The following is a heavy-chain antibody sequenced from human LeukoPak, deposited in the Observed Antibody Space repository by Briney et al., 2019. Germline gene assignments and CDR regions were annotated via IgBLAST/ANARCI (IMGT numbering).Heavy chain of an antibody. D-gene: IGHD6-13*01. J-gene: IGHJ4*02. CDR2: IYSGGST. V-gene: IGHV3-66*01. Sequence: ETLSLTCAVYGGSFSGYYWSWVRQAPGKGLEWVSVIYSGGSTYYADSVKGRFTISRDNSKNTLYLQMNSLRAEDTAVYYCARGSARIAGSLDDYWGQGTLVTVSS. CDR1: GGSFSGYY. CDR3: ARGSARIAGSLDDY.